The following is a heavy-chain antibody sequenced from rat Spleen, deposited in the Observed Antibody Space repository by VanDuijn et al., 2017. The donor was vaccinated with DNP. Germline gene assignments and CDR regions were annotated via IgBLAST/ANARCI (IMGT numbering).Heavy chain of an antibody. Sequence: EVQLVESGGGLVQPGRSLKLSCAASGFNLRDYYIAWVRQAPTKGLEWVAYSSYDGGSTYNGDSVKGRFTISRDNAKNTLYLQMNSLRSEDMATYYCSRHVLPLRVWDYWGQGVKVTVSS. J-gene: IGHJ2*01. V-gene: IGHV5-22*01. CDR3: SRHVLPLRVWDY. D-gene: IGHD1-4*01. CDR1: GFNLRDYY. CDR2: SSYDGGST.